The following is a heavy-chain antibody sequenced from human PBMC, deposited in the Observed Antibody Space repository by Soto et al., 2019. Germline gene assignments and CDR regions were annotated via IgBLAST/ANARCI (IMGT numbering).Heavy chain of an antibody. CDR2: ISATGGGT. D-gene: IGHD3-16*01. V-gene: IGHV3-23*01. CDR1: GFKFSSYA. CDR3: AKDRRAGGNSAFYFDF. J-gene: IGHJ5*01. Sequence: PGGSLTLACAASGFKFSSYAMSWVRQAPGKGLEWVSLISATGGGTYYADSGKGRFTLSRHNSDNTLYRQVHSLIAEDTAVYYCAKDRRAGGNSAFYFDFWGQGAQVTVSS.